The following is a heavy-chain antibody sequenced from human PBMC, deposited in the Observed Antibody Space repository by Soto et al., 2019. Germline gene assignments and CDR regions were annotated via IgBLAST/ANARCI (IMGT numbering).Heavy chain of an antibody. CDR1: GFTFSNYA. CDR2: ISYDGTNK. J-gene: IGHJ4*02. V-gene: IGHV3-30*18. CDR3: AKNYGDERLHFDY. D-gene: IGHD4-17*01. Sequence: QVQLVESGGGVVQPGRSLRLSCAASGFTFSNYAMHWVRQAPGKGLEWVALISYDGTNKYYADSVKGRFTISRDNSKNTLYMQMKGLRAEDKAVYYCAKNYGDERLHFDYWGKGTLVTVSS.